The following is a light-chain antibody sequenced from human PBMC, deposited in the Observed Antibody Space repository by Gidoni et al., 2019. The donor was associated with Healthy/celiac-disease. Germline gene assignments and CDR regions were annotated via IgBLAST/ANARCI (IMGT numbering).Light chain of an antibody. CDR2: GAS. CDR3: QQYNNWPSIT. J-gene: IGKJ5*01. CDR1: QSVSSN. V-gene: IGKV3-15*01. Sequence: EIVMTQSPATLSVSPRERATLSCRASQSVSSNLAWYQQKPGQAPRLLIYGASTRATGIPARFSGSGSGTEFTLTISSLQSEDFAVYYCQQYNNWPSITFXQXTRLEIK.